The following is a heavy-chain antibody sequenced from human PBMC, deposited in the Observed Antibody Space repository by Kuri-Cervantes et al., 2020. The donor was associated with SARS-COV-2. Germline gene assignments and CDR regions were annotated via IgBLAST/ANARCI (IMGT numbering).Heavy chain of an antibody. D-gene: IGHD3-3*01. CDR2: INPNSGGT. Sequence: ASVKVSCKASGYTFTGYYMHWVRQAPGQGLEWMGWINPNSGGTNYAQKFQGRVTMTRDTSISTAYMELSRLRSDDTAVYYCARDSQYYDFWSGYYPPYYYYGMDVWGQGTTVTVSS. V-gene: IGHV1-2*02. CDR3: ARDSQYYDFWSGYYPPYYYYGMDV. J-gene: IGHJ6*02. CDR1: GYTFTGYY.